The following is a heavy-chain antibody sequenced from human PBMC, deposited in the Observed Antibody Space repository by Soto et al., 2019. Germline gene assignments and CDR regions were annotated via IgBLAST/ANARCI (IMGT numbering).Heavy chain of an antibody. Sequence: ASVKVSCKASGYTFTSYYMHWVRQAPGQGLEWMGIINPSGGSTSYAQKFQGRVTMTRDTPTSTVYMELSSLRSEDTAVYYCARDPSKVGATHGDWFDPWGQGTLVTVSS. D-gene: IGHD1-26*01. CDR1: GYTFTSYY. J-gene: IGHJ5*02. CDR3: ARDPSKVGATHGDWFDP. V-gene: IGHV1-46*01. CDR2: INPSGGST.